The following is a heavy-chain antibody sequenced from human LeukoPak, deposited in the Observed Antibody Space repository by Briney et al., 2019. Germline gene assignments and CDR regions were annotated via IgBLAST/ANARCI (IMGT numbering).Heavy chain of an antibody. V-gene: IGHV3-7*01. D-gene: IGHD3-3*01. J-gene: IGHJ4*02. CDR1: GFTFSSYW. Sequence: GGSLRLSCAASGFTFSSYWMSWVRQAPGKGLEWVANIKQDGSERYYVDSVKGRFTISRDNAKNSLYLQMNSLRAEDTAVYYCARYDFWSGLDFDYWGQGTLVTVSS. CDR2: IKQDGSER. CDR3: ARYDFWSGLDFDY.